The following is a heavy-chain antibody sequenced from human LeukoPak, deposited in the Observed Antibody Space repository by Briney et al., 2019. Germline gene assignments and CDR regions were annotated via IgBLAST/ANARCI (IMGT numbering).Heavy chain of an antibody. CDR3: AKVGDSCGYLYYFDY. CDR1: GFTYSSYA. J-gene: IGHJ4*02. V-gene: IGHV3-23*01. D-gene: IGHD3-22*01. Sequence: PGGSLRLSCVASGFTYSSYAMNWVRQAPGKGLEWVSAISGSGGSTYYADSVKGRFTISRYNSKNTLYLQMNSLRAEDTAVYYCAKVGDSCGYLYYFDYWGQGTLVTVSS. CDR2: ISGSGGST.